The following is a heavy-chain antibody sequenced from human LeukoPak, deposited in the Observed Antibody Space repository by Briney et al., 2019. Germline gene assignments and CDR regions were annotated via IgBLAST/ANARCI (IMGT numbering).Heavy chain of an antibody. D-gene: IGHD3-16*02. CDR2: INPNSGGT. CDR1: GYTFTGYY. J-gene: IGHJ4*02. Sequence: GASVKVSCKASGYTFTGYYMHWVRQAPGQGLEWMGRINPNSGGTNYAQKFQGRVTMTRDTSISTAYMELSRLRSDDTAVYYCARDQTRLRLGELSLSYWGQGTLVTVSS. CDR3: ARDQTRLRLGELSLSY. V-gene: IGHV1-2*06.